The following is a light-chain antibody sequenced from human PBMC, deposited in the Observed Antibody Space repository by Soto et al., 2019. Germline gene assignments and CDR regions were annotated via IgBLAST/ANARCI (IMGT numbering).Light chain of an antibody. CDR2: EAS. CDR3: QQYGSSST. CDR1: QNVRSDY. Sequence: EIVLTQSPGTLSVSPGESATLSCRASQNVRSDYLAWYRQSPGQPPRLLTFEASSRAPGIPDRFSGSGSGTDFTLTIRRLDPEDFAVYYCQQYGSSSTFGQGTKVDIK. J-gene: IGKJ1*01. V-gene: IGKV3-20*01.